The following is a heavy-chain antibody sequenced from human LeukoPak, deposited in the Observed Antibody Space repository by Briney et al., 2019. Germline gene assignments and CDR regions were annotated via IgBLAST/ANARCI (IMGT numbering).Heavy chain of an antibody. CDR1: GFTFSSYS. Sequence: GGSLRLSCAASGFTFSSYSINWVRQAPGKGLEWVSSISSSSSYIYYADSVKGRFTISRDNAKNSLYLQMNSLRAEDTAVYYCARDSAYSGWDDYWGQGTLVTVSS. CDR2: ISSSSSYI. D-gene: IGHD6-19*01. V-gene: IGHV3-21*01. J-gene: IGHJ4*02. CDR3: ARDSAYSGWDDY.